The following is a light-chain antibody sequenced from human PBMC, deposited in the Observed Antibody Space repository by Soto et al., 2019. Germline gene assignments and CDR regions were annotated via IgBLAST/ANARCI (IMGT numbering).Light chain of an antibody. CDR3: QHYNSYSEA. V-gene: IGKV1-5*03. CDR1: QTISSW. Sequence: DIQMTQSPSTLSGSVGDRDTITCRASQTISSWLAWYQQKPGKAPKLLIYKASTLKSGVPSRFSGSGSGTEFTLTISSLQPDDFATYYCQHYNSYSEAFAQGTKVDI. CDR2: KAS. J-gene: IGKJ1*01.